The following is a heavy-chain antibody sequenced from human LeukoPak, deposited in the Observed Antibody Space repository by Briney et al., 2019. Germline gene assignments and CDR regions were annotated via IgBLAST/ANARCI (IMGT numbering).Heavy chain of an antibody. V-gene: IGHV1-18*01. CDR3: ARESPTPYYYYYGMDV. Sequence: GASVKVSCKASGYTFTTYGISWVRQAPGQGLEWLGRISVYNGNTNYAQKLQGRVTMTTDTSTSTAYMELRSLRSDDTAVYYCARESPTPYYYYYGMDVWGQGTTVTVSS. CDR1: GYTFTTYG. CDR2: ISVYNGNT. J-gene: IGHJ6*02.